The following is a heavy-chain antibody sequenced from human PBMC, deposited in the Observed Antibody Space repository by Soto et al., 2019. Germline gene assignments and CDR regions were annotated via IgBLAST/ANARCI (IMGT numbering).Heavy chain of an antibody. Sequence: QLQLQESGPGLVKPSETLSLTCTVSGGSISSSGYYWGWIRQPPGKRLEWIGSVYFGGSTSYNPSLKSRVTVSVDTSKNQFSLKLSSVTVADTAVYYCARHGRGRFGEYPDNWGQGTLVTVSS. CDR2: VYFGGST. CDR1: GGSISSSGYY. V-gene: IGHV4-39*01. J-gene: IGHJ4*02. CDR3: ARHGRGRFGEYPDN. D-gene: IGHD3-10*01.